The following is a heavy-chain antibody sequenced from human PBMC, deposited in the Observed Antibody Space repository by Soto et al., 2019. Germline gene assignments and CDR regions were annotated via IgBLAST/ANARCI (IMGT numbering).Heavy chain of an antibody. Sequence: GGSLRLSCVAPGFTLSSYGMNWVRQAPGKGLEWVAGVRNDGSRTFYADSVKGRFTVSRDNSKNTLYLEMNSLSAGDTAVFYCARDVGGAADGTGWFDPWGLGTLVTVSS. CDR2: VRNDGSRT. D-gene: IGHD6-13*01. V-gene: IGHV3-33*01. CDR1: GFTLSSYG. CDR3: ARDVGGAADGTGWFDP. J-gene: IGHJ5*02.